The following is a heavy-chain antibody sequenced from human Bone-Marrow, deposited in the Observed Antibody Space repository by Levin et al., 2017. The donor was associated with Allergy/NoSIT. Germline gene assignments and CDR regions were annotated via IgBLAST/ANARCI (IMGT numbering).Heavy chain of an antibody. V-gene: IGHV3-21*01. CDR3: ARDRGIVAATPDAFDI. CDR2: ISSSSGYI. Sequence: GESLKISCAASGFTFSSYTMNWVRQTPGKGLEWVSSISSSSGYIYYADSVKGRFTISRDNSKNSLYLQMISLRAEDTAVYHCARDRGIVAATPDAFDIWGLGTKVTVSS. D-gene: IGHD1-26*01. CDR1: GFTFSSYT. J-gene: IGHJ3*02.